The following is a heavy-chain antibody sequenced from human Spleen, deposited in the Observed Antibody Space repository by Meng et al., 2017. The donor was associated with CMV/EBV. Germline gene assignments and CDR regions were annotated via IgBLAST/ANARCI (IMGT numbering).Heavy chain of an antibody. J-gene: IGHJ6*02. CDR2: IYSGGSST. CDR3: AKWNRREWLTNYYYYGMDV. Sequence: GESLKISCAASGFTFSSYAMSWVRQAPGKGLEWVSVIYSGGSSTYYADSVKGRFTISRDNSKNTLYLQMNSLRAEDTAVYYCAKWNRREWLTNYYYYGMDVWGQGTTVTVSS. D-gene: IGHD3-3*01. V-gene: IGHV3-23*03. CDR1: GFTFSSYA.